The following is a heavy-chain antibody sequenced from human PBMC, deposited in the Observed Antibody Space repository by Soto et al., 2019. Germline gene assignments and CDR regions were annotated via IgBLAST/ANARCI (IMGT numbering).Heavy chain of an antibody. Sequence: QVQLVQSGAEVKKPGSSVVVSCKASGGTFGGNGVSWVRQAPGQGLEWMGRIIPTSGTTNYAQNFQGRVTITADKSTSTAYMELSSLKSEDTAVYYCARSHKHCIGATCFSPGDYWGQGTLVTVSS. CDR1: GGTFGGNG. V-gene: IGHV1-69*08. D-gene: IGHD2-15*01. CDR3: ARSHKHCIGATCFSPGDY. J-gene: IGHJ4*02. CDR2: IIPTSGTT.